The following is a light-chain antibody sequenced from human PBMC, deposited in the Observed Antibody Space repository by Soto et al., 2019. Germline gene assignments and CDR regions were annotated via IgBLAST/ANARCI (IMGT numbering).Light chain of an antibody. CDR2: GGS. CDR3: QQYAFSPRP. CDR1: QSMDSEC. J-gene: IGKJ5*01. Sequence: EIVLTQPAGTLALSPGERPTLTRSVSQSMDSECLSWYQQKPWQAPRLLIYGGSRRVTGVPDRFSGGGYGTDFTLTISRLEAEGSAVFYCQQYAFSPRPFGQGTG. V-gene: IGKV3-20*01.